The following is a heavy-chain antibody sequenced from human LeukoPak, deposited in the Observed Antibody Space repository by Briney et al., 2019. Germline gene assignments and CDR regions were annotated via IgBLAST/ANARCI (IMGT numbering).Heavy chain of an antibody. CDR1: GGSINSGSYY. J-gene: IGHJ6*03. V-gene: IGHV4-61*01. Sequence: SETLSLTCTVSGGSINSGSYYWSWIRQPPGKGLEWIGYIYYSGSTNYNPSLKSRVTISVDTSKNQFSLKLSSVTAADTAVYYCARSDYGGNSGYYYYYMDVWGKGTTVTISS. CDR2: IYYSGST. CDR3: ARSDYGGNSGYYYYYMDV. D-gene: IGHD4-23*01.